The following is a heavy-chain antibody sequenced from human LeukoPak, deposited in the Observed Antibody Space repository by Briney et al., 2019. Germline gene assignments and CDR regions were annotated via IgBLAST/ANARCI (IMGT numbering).Heavy chain of an antibody. Sequence: TSETLSLTCTVSGGSISSYYWSWIRQPPGKGLEWIGYIYYSGSTNYNPSLKSRVTISVDTSKNQFSLKLSSVTAADTAEYYCARDYYFDYWGQGTLVTVSS. J-gene: IGHJ4*02. V-gene: IGHV4-59*01. CDR3: ARDYYFDY. CDR1: GGSISSYY. CDR2: IYYSGST.